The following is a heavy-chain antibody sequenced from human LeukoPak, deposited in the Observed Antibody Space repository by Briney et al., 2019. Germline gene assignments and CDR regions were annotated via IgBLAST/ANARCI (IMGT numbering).Heavy chain of an antibody. CDR1: GGSIGSYY. J-gene: IGHJ3*02. V-gene: IGHV4-59*01. CDR3: ARDMAGTDAFDI. Sequence: PSETLSLTCTVSGGSIGSYYWSWIRQPPGKGLEWIGYIYNSGSTNYNPSLKSRVTISIDTSKNQFSLKLSSVTAADTAVYYCARDMAGTDAFDIWGQGTMVTVSS. D-gene: IGHD6-19*01. CDR2: IYNSGST.